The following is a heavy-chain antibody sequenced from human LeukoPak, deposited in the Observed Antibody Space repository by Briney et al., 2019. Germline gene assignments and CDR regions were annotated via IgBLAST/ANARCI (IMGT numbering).Heavy chain of an antibody. V-gene: IGHV3-30*18. CDR3: AKPYYYGSRSYMDY. Sequence: GGSLRLSCAASGFTFSSYEMNWVRQAPGKGLEWVAVISYDGSNTYYADSVKGRFTISRDNSKNMLYLQMNSLRAEDTAVYYCAKPYYYGSRSYMDYWGQGTLVTVSS. J-gene: IGHJ4*02. CDR2: ISYDGSNT. CDR1: GFTFSSYE. D-gene: IGHD3-10*01.